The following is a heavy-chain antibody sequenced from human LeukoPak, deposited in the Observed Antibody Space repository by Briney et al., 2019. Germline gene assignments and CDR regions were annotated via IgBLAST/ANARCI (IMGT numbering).Heavy chain of an antibody. D-gene: IGHD1-26*01. CDR1: GYTFTSYY. Sequence: ASVKVSCKASGYTFTSYYLHWVRQAPEQGLEWMGIINPSGGSTSYAQKFQGRVTMTRDTSTSAVYMELSSLRSDDTAVYYCARDGDVGAFDYWGQGTLVTVSS. V-gene: IGHV1-46*01. J-gene: IGHJ4*02. CDR2: INPSGGST. CDR3: ARDGDVGAFDY.